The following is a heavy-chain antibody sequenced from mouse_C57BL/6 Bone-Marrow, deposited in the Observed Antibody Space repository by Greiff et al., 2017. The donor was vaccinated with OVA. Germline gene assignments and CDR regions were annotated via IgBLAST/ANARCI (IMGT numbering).Heavy chain of an antibody. CDR2: INPNNGGT. J-gene: IGHJ3*01. D-gene: IGHD2-2*01. CDR1: GYTFTDYN. CDR3: ARGATMVTPAWFAY. V-gene: IGHV1-22*01. Sequence: VQLKESGPELVKPGASVKMSCKASGYTFTDYNMHWVKQSHGKSLEWIGYINPNNGGTSYNQKFKGKATLTVNKSSSTAYMELRSLTSEDSAVYYCARGATMVTPAWFAYWGQGTLVTVSA.